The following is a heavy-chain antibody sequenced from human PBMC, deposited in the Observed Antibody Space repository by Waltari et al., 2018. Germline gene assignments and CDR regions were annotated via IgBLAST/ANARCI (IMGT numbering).Heavy chain of an antibody. CDR1: GYSIRSGYY. CDR3: AREGVSWFDP. D-gene: IGHD2-8*01. CDR2: IYHSGST. Sequence: QVQLQESGPGLVKPSATLSLTCTVSGYSIRSGYYWVWIRQPPGKGLEWIGSIYHSGSTYYNPSLKSRVTISVDTSKNQFSLKLSSVTAADTAVYYCAREGVSWFDPWGQGTLVTVSS. V-gene: IGHV4-38-2*02. J-gene: IGHJ5*02.